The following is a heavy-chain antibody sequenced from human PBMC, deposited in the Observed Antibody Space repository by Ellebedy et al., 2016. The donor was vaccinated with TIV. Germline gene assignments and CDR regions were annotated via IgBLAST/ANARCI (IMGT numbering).Heavy chain of an antibody. Sequence: PGGSLRLSCAASGFTLSSYDMHWVRQATGRGLEWVSGIGTAGDTYYPGSVKGRFTIARENAKNSLYLQMNSLRAEDTAVYYCARATAGFDYWGQGTLVTVSS. CDR2: IGTAGDT. CDR1: GFTLSSYD. CDR3: ARATAGFDY. V-gene: IGHV3-13*01. J-gene: IGHJ4*02. D-gene: IGHD1-1*01.